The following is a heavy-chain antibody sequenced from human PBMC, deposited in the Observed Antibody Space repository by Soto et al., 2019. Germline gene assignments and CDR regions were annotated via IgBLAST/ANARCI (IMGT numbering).Heavy chain of an antibody. Sequence: QVQLQESGPGLVKPSQTLSLTCTVSGGSISSGDYYWSWIRQPPGKGLEWIGYIYYSGSTYYHPSLKSRVTISVDTSKNQFSLKLSSVTAADTAVYYCAREVTVVTGGFDYWGQGTLVTVSS. V-gene: IGHV4-30-4*01. D-gene: IGHD2-15*01. CDR2: IYYSGST. CDR3: AREVTVVTGGFDY. CDR1: GGSISSGDYY. J-gene: IGHJ4*02.